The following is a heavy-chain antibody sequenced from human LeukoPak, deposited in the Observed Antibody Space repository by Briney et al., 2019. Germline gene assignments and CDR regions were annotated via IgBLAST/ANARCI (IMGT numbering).Heavy chain of an antibody. V-gene: IGHV3-33*07. D-gene: IGHD3/OR15-3a*01. CDR2: IWNDGNKK. CDR3: AKGEFWTGQAEYFQH. Sequence: GGSLRLSCAASGFTFRACGMYWVRQAPGKGLEWVAMIWNDGNKKNHADSVKGRFVISRDNSRDTLYLQMNSLRAEDTAVYYCAKGEFWTGQAEYFQHWGQGTLVTVSS. J-gene: IGHJ1*01. CDR1: GFTFRACG.